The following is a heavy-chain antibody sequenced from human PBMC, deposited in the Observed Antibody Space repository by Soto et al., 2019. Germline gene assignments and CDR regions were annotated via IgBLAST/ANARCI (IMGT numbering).Heavy chain of an antibody. V-gene: IGHV4-34*01. D-gene: IGHD3-10*01. CDR3: ARISHRAYYYGAGSYYSPPYYFDY. J-gene: IGHJ4*02. CDR1: GGSFSGYY. Sequence: SESLSLTCAGYGGSFSGYYWSWIRQPPGKGLEWIGEINHSGSTNYNPSLKSRVTISVDTSKNQFSLKLSSVTAADTAVYYCARISHRAYYYGAGSYYSPPYYFDYWGQGTLVTVSS. CDR2: INHSGST.